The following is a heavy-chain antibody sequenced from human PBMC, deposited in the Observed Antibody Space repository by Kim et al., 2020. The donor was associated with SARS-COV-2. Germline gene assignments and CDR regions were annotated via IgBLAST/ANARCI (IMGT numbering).Heavy chain of an antibody. Sequence: SVKVSCKASGGTFSSYAISWVRQAPGQGLEWMGGIIPIFGTANYAQKFQGRVTITADESTSTAYMELSSLRSEDTAVYYCAREGRVEGYCSGGSCPHQEDYYYGMDVWGQGTTVTVSS. CDR3: AREGRVEGYCSGGSCPHQEDYYYGMDV. J-gene: IGHJ6*02. CDR2: IIPIFGTA. D-gene: IGHD2-15*01. CDR1: GGTFSSYA. V-gene: IGHV1-69*13.